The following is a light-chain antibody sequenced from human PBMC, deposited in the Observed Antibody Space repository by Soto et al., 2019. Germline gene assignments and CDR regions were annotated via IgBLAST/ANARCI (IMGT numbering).Light chain of an antibody. Sequence: EIVLTQSPGTLSLSPGERATLSCRASQSVSSSYLAWYQQKPGQAHRLLIYGASSRATGIPDRFSGSGSGTDFTLTISRLEPEDFAVYYCQQRSNWPTITFGQGTRLEIK. CDR3: QQRSNWPTIT. CDR2: GAS. CDR1: QSVSSSY. V-gene: IGKV3D-20*02. J-gene: IGKJ5*01.